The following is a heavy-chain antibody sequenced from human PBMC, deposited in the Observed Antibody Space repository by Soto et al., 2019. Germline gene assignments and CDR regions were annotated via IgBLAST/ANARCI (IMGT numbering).Heavy chain of an antibody. CDR3: ARDGVRYCSGGSCPRTHFDY. V-gene: IGHV1-18*01. Sequence: ASVKVSCKASGYTFTSYGISWVRQAPGQGLEWMGWISAYNGNTNYAQKLQGRVTMTTDTSTSTAYMELRSLRSDDTAVYYCARDGVRYCSGGSCPRTHFDYWGQGTLVTVSS. D-gene: IGHD2-15*01. J-gene: IGHJ4*02. CDR2: ISAYNGNT. CDR1: GYTFTSYG.